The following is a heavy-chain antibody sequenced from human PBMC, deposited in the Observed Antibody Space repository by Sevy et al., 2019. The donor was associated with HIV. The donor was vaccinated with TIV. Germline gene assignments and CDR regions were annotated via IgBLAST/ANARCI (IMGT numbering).Heavy chain of an antibody. D-gene: IGHD2-2*02. Sequence: GGSLRLSCAASGFIFSNYNMNWVRQAPGKGLEWVASISSGSSFTYYADSVKGRFAVSRDNSKNSLFLQMNTVRAADTAVYYCARATEPRYCSGTSCYTGALDLWGQGALVTVSS. CDR3: ARATEPRYCSGTSCYTGALDL. CDR1: GFIFSNYN. V-gene: IGHV3-21*01. J-gene: IGHJ4*02. CDR2: ISSGSSFT.